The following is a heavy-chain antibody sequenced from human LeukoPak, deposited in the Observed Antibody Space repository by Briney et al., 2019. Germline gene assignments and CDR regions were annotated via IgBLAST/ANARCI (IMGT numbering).Heavy chain of an antibody. Sequence: PGGSLRLSCAASGFTFSSYAMHWVRQAPGKGLEWVAVISYDGSNKYYADSVKGRFTISRDNSKNTLYLQMNSLRAEDTAVYYCAGPFSGGYCSGGSCSEIDYWGQGTLVTVSS. J-gene: IGHJ4*02. CDR1: GFTFSSYA. CDR2: ISYDGSNK. V-gene: IGHV3-30*04. CDR3: AGPFSGGYCSGGSCSEIDY. D-gene: IGHD2-15*01.